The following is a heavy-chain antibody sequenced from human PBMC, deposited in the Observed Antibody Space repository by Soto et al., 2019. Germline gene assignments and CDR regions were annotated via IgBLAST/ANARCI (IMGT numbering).Heavy chain of an antibody. CDR3: ARTGYSSSWYFQFWFDP. V-gene: IGHV4-38-2*01. Sequence: TLSLTCAVSGYSISSGYYWGWIRQPPGKGLEWIGSIYHSGSTYYNPSLKSRVTISVDTSKNQFSLKLSSVTAADTAVYYCARTGYSSSWYFQFWFDPWGQGTLVTVS. J-gene: IGHJ5*02. D-gene: IGHD6-13*01. CDR1: GYSISSGYY. CDR2: IYHSGST.